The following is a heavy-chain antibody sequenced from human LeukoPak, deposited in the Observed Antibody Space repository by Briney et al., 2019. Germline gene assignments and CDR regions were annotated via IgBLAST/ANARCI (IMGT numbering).Heavy chain of an antibody. CDR3: ARGRWLQPALPGDY. CDR2: IYPGDSDT. CDR1: GSIFTSYW. Sequence: GESLKISCQGSGSIFTSYWIGWVRQLPGKGLEWIGIIYPGDSDTRYSPSFQGQVTISADKSISTSYLQWSSLKASDTAMYYCARGRWLQPALPGDYWGQGTLVTVSS. J-gene: IGHJ4*02. V-gene: IGHV5-51*01. D-gene: IGHD5-24*01.